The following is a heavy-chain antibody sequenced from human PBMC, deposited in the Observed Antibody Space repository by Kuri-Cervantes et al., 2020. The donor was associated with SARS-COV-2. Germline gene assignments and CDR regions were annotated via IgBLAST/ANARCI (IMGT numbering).Heavy chain of an antibody. J-gene: IGHJ4*02. D-gene: IGHD3-3*01. CDR3: ARGNYDFWSGYPNY. CDR2: IIPIFGTA. V-gene: IGHV1-69*05. CDR1: GGTFSSYA. Sequence: SVKVSCKASGGTFSSYAISWVRQAPGQGLEWMGGIIPIFGTANYAQKLQGRVTMTTDTSTSTAYMELRSLRSDDTAVYYCARGNYDFWSGYPNYWGQGTLVTVSS.